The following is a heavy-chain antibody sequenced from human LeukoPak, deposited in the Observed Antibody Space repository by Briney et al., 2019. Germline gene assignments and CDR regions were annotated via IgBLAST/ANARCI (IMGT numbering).Heavy chain of an antibody. CDR3: ARDLRYYYGSGGLDY. CDR1: EFTFSDTW. V-gene: IGHV3-7*01. CDR2: IKQDGSEK. Sequence: GGSLRLSCAASEFTFSDTWMSWVRQAPGKGLEWVANIKQDGSEKYYVDSVKGRFTISRDNAKNSLYLQMNSLRAEDTAVYYCARDLRYYYGSGGLDYWGQGTLVTVSS. D-gene: IGHD3-10*01. J-gene: IGHJ4*02.